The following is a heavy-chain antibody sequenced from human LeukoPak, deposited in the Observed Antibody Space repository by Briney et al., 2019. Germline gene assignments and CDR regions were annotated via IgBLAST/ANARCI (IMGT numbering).Heavy chain of an antibody. Sequence: PGAAMNVSCKASGYTFINYGFTWVRQAPGQGLEGMGWISAYNGNTNYLQKLQGRVTMTTDTSTNTAYMELRSLRSDDTAVYYCARMSTNSRVAGYDPQWYFDLWGRGTLVTVSS. CDR1: GYTFINYG. CDR2: ISAYNGNT. CDR3: ARMSTNSRVAGYDPQWYFDL. D-gene: IGHD2/OR15-2a*01. J-gene: IGHJ2*01. V-gene: IGHV1-18*01.